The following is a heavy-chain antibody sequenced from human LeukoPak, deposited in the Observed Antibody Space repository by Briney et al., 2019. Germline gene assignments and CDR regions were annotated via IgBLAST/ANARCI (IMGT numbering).Heavy chain of an antibody. J-gene: IGHJ4*02. Sequence: ASVKVSCKASGYTFTGYYTHWVRQAPGQGLEWMGWINPNSGGTNYAQKFQGRVTMTRDTSISTAYMELSRLRSDDTAVYYCARDHSFVAGGYGPFDYWGQGTLVTVSS. CDR2: INPNSGGT. V-gene: IGHV1-2*02. D-gene: IGHD3-22*01. CDR1: GYTFTGYY. CDR3: ARDHSFVAGGYGPFDY.